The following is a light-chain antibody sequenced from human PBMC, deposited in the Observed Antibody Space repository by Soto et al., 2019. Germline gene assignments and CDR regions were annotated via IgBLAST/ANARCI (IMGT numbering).Light chain of an antibody. CDR3: QQYNGYWT. CDR1: QRISSW. J-gene: IGKJ1*01. V-gene: IGKV1-5*03. CDR2: KAS. Sequence: DIQMTQSPSTLSASVGDRITITCRASQRISSWLAWYQQKPGKAPNLLIYKASNLETGVPSRYSGSGSGTEFTLTISSLQPDDVATYYCQQYNGYWTFGQGTKVEIK.